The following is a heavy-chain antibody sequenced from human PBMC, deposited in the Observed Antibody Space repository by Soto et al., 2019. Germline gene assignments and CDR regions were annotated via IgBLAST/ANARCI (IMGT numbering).Heavy chain of an antibody. CDR3: ARPHHGSGSYYNVVY. Sequence: GGSLRLSCAASGFTFSSYWMSWVRQAPGKGLEWVANIKQDGSEKYYVDSVKGRFTISRDNAKNSLYLQMNSLRAEDTAVYYRARPHHGSGSYYNVVYWGQGTLVTVYS. CDR2: IKQDGSEK. J-gene: IGHJ4*02. V-gene: IGHV3-7*03. D-gene: IGHD3-10*01. CDR1: GFTFSSYW.